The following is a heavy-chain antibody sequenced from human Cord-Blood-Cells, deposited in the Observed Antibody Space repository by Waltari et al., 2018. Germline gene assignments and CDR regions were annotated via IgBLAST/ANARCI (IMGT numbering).Heavy chain of an antibody. Sequence: QVQLQQWGAGLLKPSETLSLTCAVYGGSFSGYYWSWIRQPPGKGLEWIGEINHSGSTNYNPSLKSRVTISVDTSKNQFSLKLSSVTAADTAVYYCAREQDIAVVPAANWFDPWGQGTLVTVSS. V-gene: IGHV4-34*01. J-gene: IGHJ5*02. CDR3: AREQDIAVVPAANWFDP. CDR2: INHSGST. CDR1: GGSFSGYY. D-gene: IGHD2-2*01.